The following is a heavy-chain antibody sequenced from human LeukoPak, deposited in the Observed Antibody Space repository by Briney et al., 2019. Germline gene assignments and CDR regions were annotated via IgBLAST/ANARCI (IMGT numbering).Heavy chain of an antibody. V-gene: IGHV4-30-2*01. Sequence: SQTLSLTCAVSGGSISSGGYSWSWIRQPPGKGLEWIGYIYHIGSTYYNPSLKSRVTISVDRSKNQFSLKLSSVTAADTAAYFCARAGGTMVRGVIINDAFDIWGQGTMVTVSS. CDR1: GGSISSGGYS. J-gene: IGHJ3*02. CDR3: ARAGGTMVRGVIINDAFDI. D-gene: IGHD3-10*01. CDR2: IYHIGST.